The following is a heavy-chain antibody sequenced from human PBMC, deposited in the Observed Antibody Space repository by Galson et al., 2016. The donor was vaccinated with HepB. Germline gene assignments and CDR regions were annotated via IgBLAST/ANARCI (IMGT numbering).Heavy chain of an antibody. Sequence: ETLSLTCTVSGGSVSSYYWSWIRQPPGKGLQWIGYISDTGSTNYNPSLQSRVIISIDTSKNQLSLNLTSVTAADTAVYYCAKRDCVGVRCYDWDNNWFDPWGQGTLVTVSS. V-gene: IGHV4-59*02. D-gene: IGHD2-21*01. CDR2: ISDTGST. CDR1: GGSVSSYY. J-gene: IGHJ5*02. CDR3: AKRDCVGVRCYDWDNNWFDP.